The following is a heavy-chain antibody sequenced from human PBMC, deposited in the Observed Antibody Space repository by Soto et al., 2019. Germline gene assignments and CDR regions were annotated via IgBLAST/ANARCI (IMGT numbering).Heavy chain of an antibody. CDR1: GFTFSRYY. CDR3: VRDNYEVDY. J-gene: IGHJ4*02. Sequence: EVQLVESGGGLVQPGGSLRLSCTASGFTFSRYYMQWVRQAPGKGLVWVSHINSDGTSTTLADSVKGRFTISRDNAKNALYLQKNSLRVEDTGMYYYVRDNYEVDYWGRWTVVTGSS. CDR2: INSDGTST. V-gene: IGHV3-74*03. D-gene: IGHD3-3*01.